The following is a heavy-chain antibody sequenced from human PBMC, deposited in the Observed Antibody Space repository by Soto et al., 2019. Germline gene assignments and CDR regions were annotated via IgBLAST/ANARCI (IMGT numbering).Heavy chain of an antibody. V-gene: IGHV3-23*01. CDR2: ISGSGGST. Sequence: GASLRLFCAASGFTFSNYAMNWVRQAPGKGLEWVSVISGSGGSTYYADSVKGRFTISRDNSKNTLYLQMNSLRAEDTAVYYCAKGFWAVAGTRYFDYWGQGTLVTVSS. CDR3: AKGFWAVAGTRYFDY. CDR1: GFTFSNYA. J-gene: IGHJ4*02. D-gene: IGHD6-19*01.